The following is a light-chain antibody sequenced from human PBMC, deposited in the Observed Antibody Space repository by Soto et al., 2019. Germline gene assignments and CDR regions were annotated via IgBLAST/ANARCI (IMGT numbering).Light chain of an antibody. CDR1: QSISSNY. Sequence: VLTQSPGTLSLSPGERATISCRASQSISSNYLAWYQHKPGQAPRLLIYGASSRATGTPHRFSGSGSGTDFTITISRLEPEDCRVFVCQQYGGSPTYTSSQGTKVDFK. CDR2: GAS. J-gene: IGKJ2*01. CDR3: QQYGGSPTYT. V-gene: IGKV3-20*01.